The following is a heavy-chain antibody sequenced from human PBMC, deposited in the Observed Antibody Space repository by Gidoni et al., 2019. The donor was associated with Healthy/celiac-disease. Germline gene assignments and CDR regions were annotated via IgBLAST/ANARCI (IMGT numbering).Heavy chain of an antibody. CDR3: ARRDQLLRFDP. J-gene: IGHJ5*02. Sequence: QLQLQESAPGLVKPSETLSLTGTVSGASISSSSDYWGWIRQPPGQGLEWMGSIYYSGSTYYNPSLKSRVTISVDTSKNQFSLKRGCVTAADTAVYYCARRDQLLRFDPWGQGTLVTVSS. CDR2: IYYSGST. CDR1: GASISSSSDY. V-gene: IGHV4-39*01. D-gene: IGHD2-2*01.